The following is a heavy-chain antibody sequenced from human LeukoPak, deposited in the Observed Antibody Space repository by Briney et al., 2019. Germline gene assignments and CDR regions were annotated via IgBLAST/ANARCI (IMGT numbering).Heavy chain of an antibody. J-gene: IGHJ4*02. Sequence: PGGSLKVSCAAAEFTFSSYAMSWVRQAPGKGLEWVSAISGSGGTTYYTDCVKGRFTITRDNSKNTLYLQMNSLRAEDTAVYYCTKEFSSSWYYYFDYWGQGNLVTVSS. D-gene: IGHD6-13*01. V-gene: IGHV3-23*01. CDR1: EFTFSSYA. CDR2: ISGSGGTT. CDR3: TKEFSSSWYYYFDY.